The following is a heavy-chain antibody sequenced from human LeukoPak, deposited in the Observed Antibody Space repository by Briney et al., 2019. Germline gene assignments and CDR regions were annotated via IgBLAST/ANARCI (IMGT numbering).Heavy chain of an antibody. CDR1: GFTFSGYA. D-gene: IGHD2-2*01. CDR2: ISYDGSNK. J-gene: IGHJ4*02. Sequence: GGSLRLSCAASGFTFSGYAMHWVRQAPGKGLERVAVISYDGSNKYYADSVKGRFTISRDNSKNTLYLQMNSLRAEDTAVYYCAKGGVPVVSPAVNWGQGTLVTVSS. V-gene: IGHV3-30-3*01. CDR3: AKGGVPVVSPAVN.